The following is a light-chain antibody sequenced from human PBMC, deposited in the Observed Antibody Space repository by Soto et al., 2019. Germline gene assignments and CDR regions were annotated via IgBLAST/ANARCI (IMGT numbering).Light chain of an antibody. CDR2: TAS. Sequence: DIQMTQSPSSLSASVGDRVTITCQASQSISTYLNWYQQKPGKAPKLLIYTASSLQSGVPSRFSGSGSRTDFTLTISGLHPEDFATYYCQQTYSSTRTFGQGTKVEVK. CDR3: QQTYSSTRT. J-gene: IGKJ1*01. V-gene: IGKV1-39*01. CDR1: QSISTY.